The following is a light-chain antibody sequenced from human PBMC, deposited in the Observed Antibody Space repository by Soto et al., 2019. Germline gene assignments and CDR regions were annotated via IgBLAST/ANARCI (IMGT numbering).Light chain of an antibody. V-gene: IGKV1-5*03. CDR1: QSISSW. CDR3: QQYNSYPTWT. Sequence: DIQMTQSPSTLSASVGDRVTITCRASQSISSWLAWYQQKPGKAPKLLIYKASSLESGVPSRFSCSGSGTXXXXXXXXXXXXDFXTYYCQQYNSYPTWTFGQGTKVEIK. CDR2: KAS. J-gene: IGKJ1*01.